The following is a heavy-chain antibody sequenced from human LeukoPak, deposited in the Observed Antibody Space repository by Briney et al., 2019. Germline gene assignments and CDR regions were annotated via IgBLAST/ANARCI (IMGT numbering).Heavy chain of an antibody. D-gene: IGHD2-2*01. Sequence: PSETLSLTCAVYGGSFSGYYWSWIRQPPGKGLEWIGEINHSGSTNYNPSLKSRVTISVDTSKNQFSLKLSSVTAADTAVYYCARSLVRGSSPPPNIVVVPAAMPGYFDYWGQGTLVTVSS. J-gene: IGHJ4*02. CDR3: ARSLVRGSSPPPNIVVVPAAMPGYFDY. V-gene: IGHV4-34*01. CDR2: INHSGST. CDR1: GGSFSGYY.